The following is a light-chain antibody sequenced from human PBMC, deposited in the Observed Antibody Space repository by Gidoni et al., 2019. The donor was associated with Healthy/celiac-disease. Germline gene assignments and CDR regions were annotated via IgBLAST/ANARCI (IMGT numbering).Light chain of an antibody. Sequence: EIVLTQSPGTLSLSPGERATLSCRASQSVSSSYFAWYPQKPGQAPRLLIYGASSRATGIPDRFSGSGSGTDFTLTISRLEPEDFAVYYCQQYGSSSYSFGQGTKLEIK. CDR3: QQYGSSSYS. CDR1: QSVSSSY. CDR2: GAS. J-gene: IGKJ2*03. V-gene: IGKV3-20*01.